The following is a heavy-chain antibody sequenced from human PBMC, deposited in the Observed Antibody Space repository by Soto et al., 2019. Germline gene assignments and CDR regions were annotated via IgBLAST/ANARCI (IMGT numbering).Heavy chain of an antibody. Sequence: SETLSLTCTVSGGSISSYYWSWIRQPPGKGLEWIGYIYYSGSTNYNPSLKSRVTISVDTSKNQFSLKLSFVTAADTAVYYCARVSNSYGYNYYYYGMDVWGQGTTVTVSS. J-gene: IGHJ6*02. D-gene: IGHD5-18*01. CDR1: GGSISSYY. CDR2: IYYSGST. CDR3: ARVSNSYGYNYYYYGMDV. V-gene: IGHV4-59*01.